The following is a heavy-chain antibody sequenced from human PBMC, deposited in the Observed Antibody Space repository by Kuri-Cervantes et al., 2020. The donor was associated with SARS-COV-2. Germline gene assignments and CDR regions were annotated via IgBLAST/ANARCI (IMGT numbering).Heavy chain of an antibody. CDR1: GFTFDDYG. V-gene: IGHV3-20*04. CDR3: ARDRPSNYYGSGSSLDAFDI. D-gene: IGHD3-10*01. CDR2: INWNGGST. J-gene: IGHJ3*02. Sequence: GGSLRLSCAASGFTFDDYGMSWVRQAPGKGLEWVSGINWNGGSTGYADSVKGRFTISRDNAKNSLYLQMNSLRAEDTAVYYCARDRPSNYYGSGSSLDAFDIWGQGTMVTVSS.